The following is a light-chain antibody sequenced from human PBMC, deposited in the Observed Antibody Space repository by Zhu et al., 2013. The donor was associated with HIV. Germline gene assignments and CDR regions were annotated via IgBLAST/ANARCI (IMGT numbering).Light chain of an antibody. CDR2: DDS. Sequence: SYVLTQPPSVSVAPGKTARITCGGNNIGIKSVHWYHQKPGQAPVLVIYDDSDRPSGIPERFSGSNSGNTATLTISRVEAGDEADYYCQVWDTSSHHYVFGSGTKVTVL. J-gene: IGLJ1*01. CDR1: NIGIKS. V-gene: IGLV3-21*04. CDR3: QVWDTSSHHYV.